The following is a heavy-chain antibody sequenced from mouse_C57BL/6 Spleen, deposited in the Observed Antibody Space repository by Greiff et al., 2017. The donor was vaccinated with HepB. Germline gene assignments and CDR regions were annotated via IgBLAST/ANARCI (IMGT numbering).Heavy chain of an antibody. Sequence: VMLVESGPELVKPGASVKLSCKASGYTFTSYDINWVKQRPGQGLEWIGWIYPRDGSTKYNEKFKGKAKLTVDTSSSTAYMELHSLTSEDSAVYFCARVNYYGSREYFDVWGTRTTVTVSS. J-gene: IGHJ1*03. CDR2: IYPRDGST. V-gene: IGHV1-85*01. CDR1: GYTFTSYD. CDR3: ARVNYYGSREYFDV. D-gene: IGHD1-1*01.